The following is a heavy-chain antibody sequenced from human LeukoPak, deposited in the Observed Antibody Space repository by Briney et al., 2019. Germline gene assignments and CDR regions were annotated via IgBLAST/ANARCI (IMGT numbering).Heavy chain of an antibody. Sequence: SQTLSPTCNVSGGSLSSGSYYWSWIRQPAGKGLEWIGRIYTSGSTNYNPSLKSRVTISVDTSKNQFSLKLSSVTAADTAVYYCARETSGMVRGVISSWDEYYFDYWGQGTLVTVSS. J-gene: IGHJ4*02. CDR3: ARETSGMVRGVISSWDEYYFDY. CDR1: GGSLSSGSYY. V-gene: IGHV4-61*02. D-gene: IGHD3-10*01. CDR2: IYTSGST.